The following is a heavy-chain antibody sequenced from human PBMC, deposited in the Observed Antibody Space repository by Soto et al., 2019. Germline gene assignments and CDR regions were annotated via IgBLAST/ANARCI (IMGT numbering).Heavy chain of an antibody. CDR3: AKDRTPLAVTAIRYYYYGMDV. Sequence: GGSLRLSCAASGFTFSSYAMSWVRQAPGKGLEWVSAISGSGGSTYYADSVKGRFTISRDNSKNTLYLQMNSLRAEDTAVYYCAKDRTPLAVTAIRYYYYGMDVWGQGTTVTVSS. J-gene: IGHJ6*02. D-gene: IGHD2-21*02. CDR1: GFTFSSYA. CDR2: ISGSGGST. V-gene: IGHV3-23*01.